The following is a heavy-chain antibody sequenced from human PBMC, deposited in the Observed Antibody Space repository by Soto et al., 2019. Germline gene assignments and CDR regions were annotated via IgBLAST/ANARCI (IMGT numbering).Heavy chain of an antibody. V-gene: IGHV5-51*01. CDR1: GYSFTSYW. Sequence: PGESLKISCKGSGYSFTSYWIGWVRQMPGKGLEWMGIIYPGDSDTRYSPSFQGQVTISADKSISTAYLQWSGLNASDTAMYYCARQIVVVPAAYYYYYMDVWGKGTTVTVAS. CDR2: IYPGDSDT. J-gene: IGHJ6*03. CDR3: ARQIVVVPAAYYYYYMDV. D-gene: IGHD2-2*01.